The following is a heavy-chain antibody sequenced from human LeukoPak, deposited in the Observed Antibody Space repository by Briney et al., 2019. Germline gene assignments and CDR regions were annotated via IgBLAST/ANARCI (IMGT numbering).Heavy chain of an antibody. CDR1: GFTFSSYS. CDR3: ARGGRIRFDY. J-gene: IGHJ4*02. Sequence: PGGSLRLSCAASGFTFSSYSMNWVRQAPGKGLEWVSSISSSSTYIYYADSVKGRFTISRDNAKNSLYLQMNSLRADDTAVYYCARGGRIRFDYWGQGTLVTVSS. CDR2: ISSSSTYI. V-gene: IGHV3-21*01.